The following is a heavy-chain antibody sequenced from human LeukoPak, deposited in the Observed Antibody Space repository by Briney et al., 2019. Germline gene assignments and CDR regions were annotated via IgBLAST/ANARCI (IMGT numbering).Heavy chain of an antibody. CDR3: AREPPYYYGSGSSIGAFDY. V-gene: IGHV4-61*02. J-gene: IGHJ4*02. CDR1: GGSISSGSYY. D-gene: IGHD3-10*01. Sequence: SQTLSLTCTVSGGSISSGSYYWSRIRQPAGKGLEWIGRIYTSGSTNYNPSLKSRVTISVDTSKNQFSLKLSSVTAADTAVYYCAREPPYYYGSGSSIGAFDYWGQGTLVTVSS. CDR2: IYTSGST.